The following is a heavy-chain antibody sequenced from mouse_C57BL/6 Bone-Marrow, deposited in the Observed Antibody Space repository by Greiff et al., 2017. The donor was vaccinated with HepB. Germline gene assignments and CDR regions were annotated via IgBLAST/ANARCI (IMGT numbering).Heavy chain of an antibody. Sequence: QVHVKQSGAELARPGASVKLSCKASGYTFTSYGISWVKQRTGQGLEWIGEIYPRSGNTYYNEKFKGKATLTADKSSSTAYMELRSLTSEDSAVYFCARRATVRYFDVWGTGTTVTVSS. J-gene: IGHJ1*03. V-gene: IGHV1-81*01. CDR1: GYTFTSYG. D-gene: IGHD3-1*01. CDR3: ARRATVRYFDV. CDR2: IYPRSGNT.